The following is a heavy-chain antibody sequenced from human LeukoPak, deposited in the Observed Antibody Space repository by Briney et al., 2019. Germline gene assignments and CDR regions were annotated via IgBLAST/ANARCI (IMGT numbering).Heavy chain of an antibody. D-gene: IGHD3-10*01. V-gene: IGHV3-30*03. CDR1: GFTFSSYG. CDR2: ISYDGSNK. J-gene: IGHJ4*02. Sequence: EGSLRLSCAASGFTFSSYGMHWVRQAPGKGLEWVAVISYDGSNKYYADSVKGRFTISRDNSKNTLYLQMNSLRAEDTAVYYCARDVRLGGSGSPDYWGQGTLVTVSS. CDR3: ARDVRLGGSGSPDY.